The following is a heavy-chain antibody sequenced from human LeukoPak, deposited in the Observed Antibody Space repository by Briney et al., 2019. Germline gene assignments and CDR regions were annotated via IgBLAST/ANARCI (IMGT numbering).Heavy chain of an antibody. Sequence: GGSLRLSCVASGFTFSSYWMHWVRQDPRKGLVWVSRINGDGRNINYADSVRGRFTISRDNSKNTLYLQMNSLRAEDTAVYYCATDVSYGFDAFDIWGQGTMVTVSS. V-gene: IGHV3-74*01. CDR3: ATDVSYGFDAFDI. CDR2: INGDGRNI. D-gene: IGHD3-3*01. CDR1: GFTFSSYW. J-gene: IGHJ3*02.